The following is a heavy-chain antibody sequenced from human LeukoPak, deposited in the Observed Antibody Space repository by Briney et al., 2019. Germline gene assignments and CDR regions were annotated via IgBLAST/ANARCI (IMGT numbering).Heavy chain of an antibody. D-gene: IGHD6-19*01. CDR2: ISWNSGTI. CDR1: GFIFNNYA. V-gene: IGHV3-9*01. J-gene: IGHJ4*02. Sequence: GRSLRLSCAGSGFIFNNYAMHWVRQPPGKGLEWASGISWNSGTIDYADSVRGRFTISRDNAKNSLYLQMDSLRVEDTAFYYCAKDNRRHYTSGPNPDSLHWGQGALVTVSS. CDR3: AKDNRRHYTSGPNPDSLH.